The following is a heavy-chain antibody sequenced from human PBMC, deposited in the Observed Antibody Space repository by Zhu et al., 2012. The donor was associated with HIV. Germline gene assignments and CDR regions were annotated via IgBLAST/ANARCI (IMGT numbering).Heavy chain of an antibody. V-gene: IGHV4-61*01. Sequence: QVHLQESSPGLVKPSETLSLTCTVSGASVSSGSYYWSWIRQSPGKGLEWIGYVHYSGNTNYNPSLKSRVTMSLDTSNNQFSLRLSSVTPADTAVYYCARDVRFRGXAFDIWGQGTMVTVSS. D-gene: IGHD3-16*01. CDR2: VHYSGNT. CDR3: ARDVRFRGXAFDI. CDR1: GASVSSGSYY. J-gene: IGHJ3*02.